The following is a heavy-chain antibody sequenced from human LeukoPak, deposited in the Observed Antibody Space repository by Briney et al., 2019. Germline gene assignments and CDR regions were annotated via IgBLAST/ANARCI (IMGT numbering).Heavy chain of an antibody. CDR1: GFTFSTYG. J-gene: IGHJ4*02. V-gene: IGHV3-30*18. CDR3: SKDWGEYYYGSGSYYNSDGY. CDR2: VSNDGYTQ. Sequence: GSLRLSCEASGFTFSTYGMHWVRQAPGRGLEWVAVVSNDGYTQYYADSVKGRFTISRGNSKNALFLQMNSLRAEDTAVYYCSKDWGEYYYGSGSYYNSDGYWGQGTLVTVSS. D-gene: IGHD3-10*01.